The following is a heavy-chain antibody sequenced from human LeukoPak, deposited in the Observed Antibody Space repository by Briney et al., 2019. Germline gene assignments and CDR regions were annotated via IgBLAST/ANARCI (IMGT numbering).Heavy chain of an antibody. CDR1: GGSISSYY. CDR2: IYYSGST. Sequence: SETLSLTCTVSGGSISSYYWSWIRQPPGKGLEWIGYIYYSGSTNYNPSLKSRVTISVDTSKNQFSLKLSSVTAADTAVYYCARYGRGGDPYYYGMDVWGQGTTVTVSS. D-gene: IGHD2-21*02. CDR3: ARYGRGGDPYYYGMDV. V-gene: IGHV4-59*08. J-gene: IGHJ6*02.